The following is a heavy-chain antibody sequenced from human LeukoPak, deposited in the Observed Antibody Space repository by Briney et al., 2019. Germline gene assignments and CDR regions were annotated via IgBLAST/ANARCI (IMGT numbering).Heavy chain of an antibody. D-gene: IGHD3-16*01. CDR1: GFTFSDYY. CDR3: ARVSWPGRGSRFDP. V-gene: IGHV3-11*01. Sequence: GGSLRLSCAASGFTFSDYYMSWIRQAPGKGLEWVSYISSSGSTIYYADSVKGRFTISRDNAKNSLYLQMNSLRAEDTAVYYCARVSWPGRGSRFDPWGQGTLVTVSS. CDR2: ISSSGSTI. J-gene: IGHJ5*02.